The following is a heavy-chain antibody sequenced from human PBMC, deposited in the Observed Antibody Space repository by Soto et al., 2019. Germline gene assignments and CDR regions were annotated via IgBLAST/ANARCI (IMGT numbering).Heavy chain of an antibody. CDR2: IIPVLTTT. CDR3: ARRRYCGYDCYHKHYYGMDV. D-gene: IGHD2-21*02. Sequence: QVQLVQSGAEVKMPGSSVKVSCRASGDTFSSYTVNWLRQAPGRGREWMGRIIPVLTTTDYAQKFRGRVTITADKSSNTVYMALTSLSSDDTAVYYCARRRYCGYDCYHKHYYGMDVWGQGTTVTVAS. J-gene: IGHJ6*02. V-gene: IGHV1-69*08. CDR1: GDTFSSYT.